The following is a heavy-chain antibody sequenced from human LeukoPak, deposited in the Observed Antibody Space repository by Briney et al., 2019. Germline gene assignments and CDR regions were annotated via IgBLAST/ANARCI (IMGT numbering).Heavy chain of an antibody. J-gene: IGHJ6*03. CDR3: ARGHGSYYYYMDV. CDR2: INPNSGGT. D-gene: IGHD3-10*01. CDR1: GYTFTGYY. Sequence: ASVNVSCKASGYTFTGYYMHWVRPAPGQGLEWMGWINPNSGGTNYAQKLQGRVTMTKDTSISTAYMELSRLRSDDTGVYYCARGHGSYYYYMDVWGKGTTVTVSS. V-gene: IGHV1-2*02.